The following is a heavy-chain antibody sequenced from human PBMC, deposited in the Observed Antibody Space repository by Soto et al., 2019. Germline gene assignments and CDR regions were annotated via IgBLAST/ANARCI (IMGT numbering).Heavy chain of an antibody. Sequence: KVSCKASGYTFTSYDINWVRQATGQGLEWMGWMNPNSGNTGYAQKFQGRVTMTRNTSISTAYMELSSLRSEDTAVYYCARGKHAYYYDSSGYYVNNWFDPWGQGTLVTVSS. CDR1: GYTFTSYD. CDR3: ARGKHAYYYDSSGYYVNNWFDP. D-gene: IGHD3-22*01. J-gene: IGHJ5*02. V-gene: IGHV1-8*01. CDR2: MNPNSGNT.